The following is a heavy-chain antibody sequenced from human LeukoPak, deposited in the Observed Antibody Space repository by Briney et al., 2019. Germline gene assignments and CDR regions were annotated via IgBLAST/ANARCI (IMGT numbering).Heavy chain of an antibody. CDR3: ARHQRIVGATSDAFDI. CDR2: IKQDGSEK. Sequence: GGSLGLSCAASGFTFSSYWMSWVRQAPGKGLEWVVNIKQDGSEKYYVDSGKGRFTISRDNAKNSLYLQMNSLRVEDTAVYYCARHQRIVGATSDAFDIWGQGTMVTVSS. D-gene: IGHD1-26*01. V-gene: IGHV3-7*01. J-gene: IGHJ3*02. CDR1: GFTFSSYW.